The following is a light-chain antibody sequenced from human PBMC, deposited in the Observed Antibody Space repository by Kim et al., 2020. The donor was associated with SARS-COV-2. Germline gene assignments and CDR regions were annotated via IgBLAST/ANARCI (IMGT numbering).Light chain of an antibody. CDR3: QKYNSATWT. V-gene: IGKV1-27*01. Sequence: ASVGDRVTITCRASQDIANSLAWYQQKPGKVPKVLIYAASTLQSGVPSRFSGSGSGTEFTLTIGSLQTEDVATYYCQKYNSATWTFGPGTKVDI. J-gene: IGKJ1*01. CDR2: AAS. CDR1: QDIANS.